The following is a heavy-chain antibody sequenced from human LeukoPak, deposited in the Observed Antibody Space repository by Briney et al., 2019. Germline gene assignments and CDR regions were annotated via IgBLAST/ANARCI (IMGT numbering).Heavy chain of an antibody. J-gene: IGHJ6*03. V-gene: IGHV4-39*07. CDR3: ARTTEGGYSYGYFYYYYMDV. Sequence: AETLSLTCTVSGVSISSSSYYWGWLRQPPGKGREWIGSIYYSGSTYYNPSLKIRVTISVDTSKNQFSLKLSSVTAADTAVYYCARTTEGGYSYGYFYYYYMDVWGKGTTVTISS. D-gene: IGHD5-18*01. CDR1: GVSISSSSYY. CDR2: IYYSGST.